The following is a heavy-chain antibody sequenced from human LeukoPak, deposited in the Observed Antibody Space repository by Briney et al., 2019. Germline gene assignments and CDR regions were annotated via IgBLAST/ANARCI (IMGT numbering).Heavy chain of an antibody. V-gene: IGHV4-61*01. D-gene: IGHD3-9*01. Sequence: SETLSLTCTVSGGSVSSGSYYWSWIRQPPGKGLEWIGYINYSGSTNYNPSLKSRVTISVDTSKNQFSLKLSSVTAADTAVYYCARGDYDILTRTYYYYYYGMDVWGKGTTVTVSS. CDR2: INYSGST. CDR1: GGSVSSGSYY. J-gene: IGHJ6*04. CDR3: ARGDYDILTRTYYYYYYGMDV.